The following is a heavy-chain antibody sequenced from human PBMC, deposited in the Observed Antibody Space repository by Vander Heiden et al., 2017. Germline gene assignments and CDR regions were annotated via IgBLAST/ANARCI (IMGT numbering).Heavy chain of an antibody. CDR1: GFTFDDYA. CDR3: APLDGSAFDI. Sequence: EVQLVESGGGLVQPGRSLRLSCAASGFTFDDYAMHWVRQAPGKGLGWVSGISWNSGSIGYADSVKGRFTISRDNAKNSLYLQMNSLRAEDTALYYCAPLDGSAFDIWGQGTMVTVSS. CDR2: ISWNSGSI. J-gene: IGHJ3*02. V-gene: IGHV3-9*01.